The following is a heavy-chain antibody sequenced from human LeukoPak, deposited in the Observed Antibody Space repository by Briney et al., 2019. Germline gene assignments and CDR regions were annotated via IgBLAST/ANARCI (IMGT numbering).Heavy chain of an antibody. CDR2: IYYSGST. CDR1: GGSISSSSYY. J-gene: IGHJ3*02. V-gene: IGHV4-39*07. Sequence: PSETLSLTCTVSGGSISSSSYYWGWIRQPPGKGLEWIGSIYYSGSTYYNSSLKSRVTISVDTSKNQFSLKLSSVTAADTAVYYCVRDYDILTGYYTSDAFAIWGLGTMVTVSS. CDR3: VRDYDILTGYYTSDAFAI. D-gene: IGHD3-9*01.